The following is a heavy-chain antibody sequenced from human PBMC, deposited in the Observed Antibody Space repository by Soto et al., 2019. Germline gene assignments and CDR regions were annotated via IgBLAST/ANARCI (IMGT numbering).Heavy chain of an antibody. CDR2: IYYSGGT. CDR1: GGSISSSSYY. V-gene: IGHV4-39*01. CDR3: ALRSLAAAGTGYFDY. D-gene: IGHD6-13*01. J-gene: IGHJ4*02. Sequence: SETLSLTCTVSGGSISSSSYYWGWIRQPPGKGLEWIGSIYYSGGTYYNPSLKSRVTISVDTSKNQFSLKLSSVTAADTAVYYCALRSLAAAGTGYFDYWGQGTLVTVSS.